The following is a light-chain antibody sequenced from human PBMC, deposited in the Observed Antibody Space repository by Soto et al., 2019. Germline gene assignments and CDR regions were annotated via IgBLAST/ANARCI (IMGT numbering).Light chain of an antibody. CDR2: GTS. V-gene: IGKV3-20*01. CDR3: QQYGTSALT. CDR1: QSVSSSY. J-gene: IGKJ4*01. Sequence: IVLTQSPGTLSLSPGERATLSCRASQSVSSSYLVWHQQRPGQPPRLLIYGTSTRAAGISDRFSGSGSGTDFTLTIYRLEPGDSAVYYCQQYGTSALTFGGGT.